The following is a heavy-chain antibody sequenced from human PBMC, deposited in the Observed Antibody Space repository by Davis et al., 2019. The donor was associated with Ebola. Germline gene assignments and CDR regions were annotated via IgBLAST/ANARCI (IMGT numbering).Heavy chain of an antibody. D-gene: IGHD3-3*01. CDR1: GGSFSGYY. V-gene: IGHV4-34*01. J-gene: IGHJ6*02. CDR2: INHSGST. Sequence: PSETLSLTCAVYGGSFSGYYWSWIRQPPGKGLEWIGEINHSGSTNYNPSLKSRVTISVDTSKNQFSLKLSSVTAADTAVYYCARVRFLEWLGYYYGMDVWGQGTTVTVSS. CDR3: ARVRFLEWLGYYYGMDV.